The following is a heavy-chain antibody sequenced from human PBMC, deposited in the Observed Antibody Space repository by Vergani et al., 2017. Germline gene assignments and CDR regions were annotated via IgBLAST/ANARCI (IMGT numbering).Heavy chain of an antibody. CDR2: INPIDSKI. CDR3: TGHVPCGGSACLHFDH. CDR1: ESSFISNE. J-gene: IGHJ4*02. Sequence: EVMLVQSGAEVKKPGESVKISCKYSESSFISNEIAWVRQMSGKGLQWMGNINPIDSKIAYSPSFQGQAIMSLDKSITTAYLQWRSLKASDTAIYYCTGHVPCGGSACLHFDHWGQGTQVTVSS. D-gene: IGHD2-15*01. V-gene: IGHV5-51*01.